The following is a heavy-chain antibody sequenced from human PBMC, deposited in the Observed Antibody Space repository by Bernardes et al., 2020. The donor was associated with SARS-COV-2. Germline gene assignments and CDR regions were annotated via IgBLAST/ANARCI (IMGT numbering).Heavy chain of an antibody. CDR2: INHSKIT. CDR3: ARGREFVVVEPATRGRYYYYGMDV. Sequence: SETLSLTCAVYGGSFSGYYWSWIRQSPGKGLEWIGKINHSKITNYNPSLKSRVTISVDTSKNQFSLKLSSVTAADTAVYYCARGREFVVVEPATRGRYYYYGMDVWGQGTTVTVSS. J-gene: IGHJ6*02. V-gene: IGHV4-34*01. CDR1: GGSFSGYY. D-gene: IGHD2-2*01.